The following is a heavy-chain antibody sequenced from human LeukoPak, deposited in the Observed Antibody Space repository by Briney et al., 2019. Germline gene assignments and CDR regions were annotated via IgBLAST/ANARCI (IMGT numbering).Heavy chain of an antibody. D-gene: IGHD4-17*01. CDR3: ARGYGDYYYYYGMDV. Sequence: SVKVSCKASEGTFSSYAISWVRQAPGQGLEWMGGIIPIFGTANYAQKFQGRVTITADESTSTAYMELSSLRSEDTAVYYCARGYGDYYYYYGMDVWGQGTTVTVSS. V-gene: IGHV1-69*01. CDR1: EGTFSSYA. J-gene: IGHJ6*02. CDR2: IIPIFGTA.